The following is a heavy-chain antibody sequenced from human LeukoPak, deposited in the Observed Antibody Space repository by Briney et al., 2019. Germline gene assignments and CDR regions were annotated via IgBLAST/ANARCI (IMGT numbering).Heavy chain of an antibody. CDR2: ISGSGGST. D-gene: IGHD5-18*01. J-gene: IGHJ6*02. Sequence: PGGSLRLSCAASGFTFTSYAMSWVRQAPGKGLEWVSGISGSGGSTFYADSVKGRFTISRDNSKNTLSVQMNSLRAEDTAVYYCAKGSYGDGYYYYGMDVWGQGTTVTVSS. CDR1: GFTFTSYA. V-gene: IGHV3-23*01. CDR3: AKGSYGDGYYYYGMDV.